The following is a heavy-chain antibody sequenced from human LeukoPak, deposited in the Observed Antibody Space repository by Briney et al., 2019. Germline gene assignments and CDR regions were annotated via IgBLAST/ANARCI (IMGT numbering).Heavy chain of an antibody. J-gene: IGHJ4*02. D-gene: IGHD6-19*01. CDR3: ARATGWDPYFDY. V-gene: IGHV3-48*03. CDR2: ISSSGSTI. Sequence: GGSLRLSCAASGFTFSSYEMNWVRHAPGRGLEWVSYISSSGSTIYYADSVKGRFTISRDNAKNSLYLQMISLRAEDTAVYYCARATGWDPYFDYWGQGTLATVSS. CDR1: GFTFSSYE.